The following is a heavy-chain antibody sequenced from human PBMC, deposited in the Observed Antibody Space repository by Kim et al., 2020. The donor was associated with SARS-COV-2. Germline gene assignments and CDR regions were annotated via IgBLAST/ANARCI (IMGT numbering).Heavy chain of an antibody. V-gene: IGHV4-59*01. J-gene: IGHJ4*02. D-gene: IGHD3-16*01. Sequence: STHHSPSLRRRVTISADTSTNQVSLKRSAVTAADTAFYYCARATGEELDYWGQGILVTVSS. CDR3: ARATGEELDY. CDR2: ST.